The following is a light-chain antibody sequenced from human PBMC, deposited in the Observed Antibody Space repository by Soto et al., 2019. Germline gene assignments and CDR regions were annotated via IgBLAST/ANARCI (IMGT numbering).Light chain of an antibody. V-gene: IGKV3-11*01. CDR1: QSVSRY. J-gene: IGKJ4*01. CDR2: DAS. Sequence: EIVLTQSPATLSLSPGERATLSCRASQSVSRYLAWYQQKPGQAPRLLIYDASNRATGIPARFSGSGSGTDFTLTSSSLEPEDFAVYYCQQRSNWPPLTFGGGTKVEIK. CDR3: QQRSNWPPLT.